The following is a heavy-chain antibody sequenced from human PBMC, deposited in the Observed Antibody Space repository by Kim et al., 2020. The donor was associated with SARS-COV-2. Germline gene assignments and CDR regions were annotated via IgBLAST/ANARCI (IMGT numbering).Heavy chain of an antibody. D-gene: IGHD3-16*02. CDR2: IKSKTDGGTT. Sequence: GGPLRLSCAASGFTFSNAWMSWVRQAPGKGLEWVGRIKSKTDGGTTDYAAPGKGRFTISMADSKNTLYLHMNSLKTEDTAVYYCTTESIEWNTFGGVIVAVDYWGQGTLVTVSS. CDR1: GFTFSNAW. V-gene: IGHV3-15*01. J-gene: IGHJ4*02. CDR3: TTESIEWNTFGGVIVAVDY.